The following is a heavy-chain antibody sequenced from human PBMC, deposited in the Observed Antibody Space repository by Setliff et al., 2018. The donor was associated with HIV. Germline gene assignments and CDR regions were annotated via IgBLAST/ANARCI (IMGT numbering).Heavy chain of an antibody. CDR2: INPNSGGT. Sequence: ASVKVSCKASGHTFTGYYMHWVRQAPGQGLEWMGRINPNSGGTNYAQKFQGRVTMTRDTSISTAYMELSRLRSDDTAVYYCAREHYDLLSGSTDYWGQGTLVTVSS. CDR1: GHTFTGYY. D-gene: IGHD3-22*01. V-gene: IGHV1-2*06. CDR3: AREHYDLLSGSTDY. J-gene: IGHJ4*02.